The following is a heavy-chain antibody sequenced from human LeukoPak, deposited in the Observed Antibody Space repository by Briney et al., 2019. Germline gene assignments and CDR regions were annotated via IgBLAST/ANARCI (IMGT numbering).Heavy chain of an antibody. CDR2: LYYTGST. D-gene: IGHD3-16*01. J-gene: IGHJ4*02. Sequence: SETLSLTCTVSGGSISSSYWSWMRQPPGKGLEWIGYLYYTGSTNYNPSLKSRVIISVDRSKNQFSLKLSSVTAADTAIYYCARGPGRVGGDNWGQGTLVTVSS. CDR1: GGSISSSY. V-gene: IGHV4-59*01. CDR3: ARGPGRVGGDN.